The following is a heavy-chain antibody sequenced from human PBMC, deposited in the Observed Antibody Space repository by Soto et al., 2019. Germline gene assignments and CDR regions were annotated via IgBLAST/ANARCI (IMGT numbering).Heavy chain of an antibody. Sequence: GGSLRLSCAASGFTFDDYAMHWVRQPPGKGLEWVSGISWNSARIDYADSVKGRFTISRDNARNSLYLEMNSLRAEDTALYYCAVLYVKTTRNGKNSDYWGQGTLVTVSS. D-gene: IGHD1-1*01. J-gene: IGHJ4*02. V-gene: IGHV3-9*01. CDR1: GFTFDDYA. CDR2: ISWNSARI. CDR3: AVLYVKTTRNGKNSDY.